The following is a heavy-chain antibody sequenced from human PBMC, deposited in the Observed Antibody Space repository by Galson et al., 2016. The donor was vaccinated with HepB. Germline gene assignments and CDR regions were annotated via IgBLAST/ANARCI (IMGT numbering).Heavy chain of an antibody. V-gene: IGHV4-39*01. J-gene: IGHJ4*02. CDR3: ARLNIVEAVTPFFDY. CDR2: IFYSGST. D-gene: IGHD1-26*01. Sequence: WGWIRQPPGKGLEWIGSIFYSGSTYYNPSLKSRVTISVDTSKNQFSLRLSSVTAADTAVYYCARLNIVEAVTPFFDYRGQGTLVTVSS.